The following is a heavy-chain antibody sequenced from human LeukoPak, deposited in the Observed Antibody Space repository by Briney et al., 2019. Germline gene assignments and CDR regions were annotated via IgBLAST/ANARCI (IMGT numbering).Heavy chain of an antibody. CDR1: GYTLTELS. CDR2: FDPEDGET. V-gene: IGHV1-24*01. Sequence: ASVNVSCKVSGYTLTELSMHWVRQAPGKGLEWMGGFDPEDGETIHAQKFQGRVTMTEDTSTDTAYMELSSLRSEDTAVYYCASRSVVDGDYVPFDYWGQGTLVTVSS. J-gene: IGHJ4*02. CDR3: ASRSVVDGDYVPFDY. D-gene: IGHD4-17*01.